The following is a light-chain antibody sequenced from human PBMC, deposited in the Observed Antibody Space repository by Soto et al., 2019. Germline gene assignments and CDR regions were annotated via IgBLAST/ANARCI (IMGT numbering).Light chain of an antibody. Sequence: EIVLTQSPGTLSLSPGERATLSCRASQSVSSSYLAWYQQKPGQATRLLIYGASSWATGIPDMFSGSGSGTDFSLTISRLEPEDVAVYYCQLYGSTPLYTFGQGTNLEIK. V-gene: IGKV3-20*01. CDR2: GAS. CDR3: QLYGSTPLYT. CDR1: QSVSSSY. J-gene: IGKJ2*01.